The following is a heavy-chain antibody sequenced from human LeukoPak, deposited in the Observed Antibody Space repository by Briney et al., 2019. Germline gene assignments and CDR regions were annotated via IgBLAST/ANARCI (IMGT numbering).Heavy chain of an antibody. J-gene: IGHJ6*02. CDR1: GFTCSSYG. Sequence: TGGSLRLPCAASGFTCSSYGRHWVRQAPAKGLEWVAVISYDGSNKYYADSVKGRFTISRDNSKNTLYLQMNSLRAEDTAVYYCAKATAHYYGMDVWGQGTTVTVSS. D-gene: IGHD1-26*01. V-gene: IGHV3-30*18. CDR3: AKATAHYYGMDV. CDR2: ISYDGSNK.